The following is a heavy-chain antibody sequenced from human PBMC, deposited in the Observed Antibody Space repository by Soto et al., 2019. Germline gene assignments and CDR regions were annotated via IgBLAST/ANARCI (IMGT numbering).Heavy chain of an antibody. D-gene: IGHD2-8*01. J-gene: IGHJ6*02. Sequence: ASVKVSCKASGYTFTSYAMHWVRQAPGQRLEWMGWINAGNGNTKYSQKYQGRVTITRDTSASTAYMKLSSLRSEDTAVYYCARDLKGSGDIVLMVYAPRDLDYYYYGMDVWGQGTTVTVSS. CDR1: GYTFTSYA. V-gene: IGHV1-3*01. CDR3: ARDLKGSGDIVLMVYAPRDLDYYYYGMDV. CDR2: INAGNGNT.